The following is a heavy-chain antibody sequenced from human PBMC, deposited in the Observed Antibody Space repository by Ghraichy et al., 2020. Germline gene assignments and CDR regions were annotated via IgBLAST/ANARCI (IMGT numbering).Heavy chain of an antibody. CDR2: VFHSGLS. CDR3: ARIPIVSVTRRALDQ. J-gene: IGHJ4*02. CDR1: GDSITTNY. D-gene: IGHD1-26*01. Sequence: ESLNISCTVSGDSITTNYWSWIRQPPGKGLEWIGHVFHSGLSNYNPSLKSRVTMSVDTSRNQITLILRSVTAAATAAYYCARIPIVSVTRRALDQWGQGTLVTASS. V-gene: IGHV4-59*01.